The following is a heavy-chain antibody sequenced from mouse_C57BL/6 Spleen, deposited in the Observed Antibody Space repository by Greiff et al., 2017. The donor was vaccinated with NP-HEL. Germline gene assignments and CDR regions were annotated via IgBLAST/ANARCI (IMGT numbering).Heavy chain of an antibody. Sequence: QVQLQQSGPGLVQPSQSLSITCTVSGFSLTSYGVHWVRQSPGKGLEWLGVIWSGGSTDYNAAFISSLSISKDNSKSQVFFKMNSLQADDTAIYYSARTLHYYGSSHFDYWGQGTTLTVSS. D-gene: IGHD1-1*01. J-gene: IGHJ2*01. V-gene: IGHV2-2*01. CDR2: IWSGGST. CDR1: GFSLTSYG. CDR3: ARTLHYYGSSHFDY.